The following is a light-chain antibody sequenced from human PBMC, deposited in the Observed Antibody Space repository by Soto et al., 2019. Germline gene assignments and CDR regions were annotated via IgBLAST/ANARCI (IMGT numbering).Light chain of an antibody. V-gene: IGKV1-39*01. J-gene: IGKJ1*01. CDR1: QDISDY. CDR2: AAS. Sequence: DIQMTQSPSSLSASVGDRVTITCRASQDISDYLNWYQQRPGQAPKLLIYAASNLQSGVPSRFIGSESGTDFTLTISSLQPEDFATYFCPQYDKYSTFGHGTKVDIK. CDR3: PQYDKYST.